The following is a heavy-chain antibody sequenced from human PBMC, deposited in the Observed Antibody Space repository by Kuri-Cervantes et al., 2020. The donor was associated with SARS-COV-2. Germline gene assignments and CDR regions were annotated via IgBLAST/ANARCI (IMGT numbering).Heavy chain of an antibody. CDR1: GFTFSSYW. CDR2: IKQDGSEK. V-gene: IGHV3-7*05. D-gene: IGHD6-19*01. CDR3: AKDIRSSGWSIDY. J-gene: IGHJ4*02. Sequence: GESLKISCAASGFTFSSYWMSWVRQAPGKGLEWVANIKQDGSEKYYVDSVKGRFTISRDNAKNSLYLQMNSLRAEDTALYYCAKDIRSSGWSIDYWGQGTLVTVSS.